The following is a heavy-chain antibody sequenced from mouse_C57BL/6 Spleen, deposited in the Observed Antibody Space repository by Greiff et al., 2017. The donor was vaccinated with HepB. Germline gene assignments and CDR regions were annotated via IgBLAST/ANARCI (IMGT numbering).Heavy chain of an antibody. Sequence: QVQLQQPGAELVKPGASVKLSCKASGYTFTSYWMQWVKQRPGQGLEWIGEIDPSDSYTNYNQKFKGKATFTVDTSSSTAYMQLSSLTSEDSAVYYCARGGNYYGSPFAYWGQGTLVTVSA. V-gene: IGHV1-50*01. CDR2: IDPSDSYT. J-gene: IGHJ3*01. D-gene: IGHD1-1*01. CDR1: GYTFTSYW. CDR3: ARGGNYYGSPFAY.